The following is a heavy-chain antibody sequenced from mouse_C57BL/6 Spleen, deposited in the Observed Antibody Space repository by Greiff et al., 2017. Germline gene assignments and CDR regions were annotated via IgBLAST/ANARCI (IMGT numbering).Heavy chain of an antibody. CDR1: GFTFSNYW. CDR2: IRLKSDNYAT. Sequence: EVQLVESGGGLVQPGGSMKLSCVASGFTFSNYWMNWVRQSSEKGLEWVAQIRLKSDNYATHYAESVKGRFTISRDDSKSSVYLQMNNLRAEDTGIYYCSPLDYWGQGTTLTVSS. V-gene: IGHV6-3*01. J-gene: IGHJ2*01. CDR3: SPLDY.